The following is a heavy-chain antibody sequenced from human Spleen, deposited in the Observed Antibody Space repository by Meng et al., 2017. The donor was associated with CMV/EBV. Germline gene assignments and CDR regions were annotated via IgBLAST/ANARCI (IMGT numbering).Heavy chain of an antibody. V-gene: IGHV3-74*01. D-gene: IGHD2-15*01. Sequence: GGSLRLSCAASGFTFSRYWMHWARQAPGKGLVWVSCINTDGSVTRYADSVKGRFTISRDNAKNTLYLQMNSLRGEDTAVYYCATVVMHTPSDSGMALDSWDQGTLVTVSS. CDR3: ATVVMHTPSDSGMALDS. CDR1: GFTFSRYW. J-gene: IGHJ4*02. CDR2: INTDGSVT.